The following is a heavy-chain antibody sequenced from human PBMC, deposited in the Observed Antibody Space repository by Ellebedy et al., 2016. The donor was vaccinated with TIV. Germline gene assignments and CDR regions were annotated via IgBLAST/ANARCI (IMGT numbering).Heavy chain of an antibody. D-gene: IGHD2-2*01. CDR2: IKNNGREK. CDR3: ARGVVVAAHGGFDY. V-gene: IGHV3-7*01. J-gene: IGHJ4*02. CDR1: GFTFSTYW. Sequence: GESLKISXAASGFTFSTYWMSWVRQAPGKGLEFVANIKNNGREKYYVDSVKGRLTISRDNAKNSVWLQMNNLRAEDTAVYYCARGVVVAAHGGFDYWGQGTLVTVSS.